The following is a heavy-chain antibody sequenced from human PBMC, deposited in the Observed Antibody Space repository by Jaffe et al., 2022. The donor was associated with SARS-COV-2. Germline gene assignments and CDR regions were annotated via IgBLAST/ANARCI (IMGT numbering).Heavy chain of an antibody. Sequence: EVQLVESGGGLVQPGGSLRLSCAASGFTFSSYWMHWVRQAPGKGLVWVSRINSDGSSTSYADSVKGRFTISRDNAKNTLYLQMNSLRAEDTAVYYCAREDYCSSTSCYTRGYSSSSNFQHWGQGTLVTVSS. V-gene: IGHV3-74*01. CDR1: GFTFSSYW. D-gene: IGHD2-2*02. J-gene: IGHJ1*01. CDR2: INSDGSST. CDR3: AREDYCSSTSCYTRGYSSSSNFQH.